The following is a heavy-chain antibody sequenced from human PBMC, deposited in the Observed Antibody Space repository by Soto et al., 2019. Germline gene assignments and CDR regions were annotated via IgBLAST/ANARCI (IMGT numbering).Heavy chain of an antibody. J-gene: IGHJ6*02. D-gene: IGHD2-2*02. CDR3: SRVRYCTSPICYNHYYYGMDI. Sequence: QEQLVQSGGEVKQPGASVRVSCKASGYTFTKYGITWVRQAPGPGLEWMGWIGVYNGKTNYARKVQGRVIMTSERSASTASVELRSLGSNDKAVYYCSRVRYCTSPICYNHYYYGMDIWGQGTTVSVSS. CDR2: IGVYNGKT. V-gene: IGHV1-18*04. CDR1: GYTFTKYG.